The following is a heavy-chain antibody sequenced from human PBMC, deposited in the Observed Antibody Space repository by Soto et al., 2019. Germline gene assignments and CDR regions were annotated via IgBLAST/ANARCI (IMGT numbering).Heavy chain of an antibody. CDR3: AKTKEGGFDP. V-gene: IGHV4-59*01. J-gene: IGHJ5*02. D-gene: IGHD3-16*01. CDR2: FHYSANT. CDR1: GDSISTYY. Sequence: QVQLQESGPGLVKPSETLSLTCTVSGDSISTYYWSWIRQPPGKGLEWMGYFHYSANTNYNPSLKSRITISGDTSKNQFSLKLTYVTAADTAVYYCAKTKEGGFDPWGQGSMVTVSS.